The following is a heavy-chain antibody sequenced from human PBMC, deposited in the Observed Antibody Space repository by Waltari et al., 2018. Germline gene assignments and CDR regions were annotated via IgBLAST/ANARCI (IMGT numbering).Heavy chain of an antibody. Sequence: EVHLVASGGGLVQPGESLRLSCAASGFNFSTYNMNWVRQAPGKGLEWVSYISSTTTTYYADYVKGRFTISRDNAKNSLYLQMNSLRAEDTALYYCERGRNGYIQDVFDIWGQGTMVSVSS. D-gene: IGHD5-12*01. CDR1: GFNFSTYN. J-gene: IGHJ3*02. CDR2: ISSTTTT. V-gene: IGHV3-48*01. CDR3: ERGRNGYIQDVFDI.